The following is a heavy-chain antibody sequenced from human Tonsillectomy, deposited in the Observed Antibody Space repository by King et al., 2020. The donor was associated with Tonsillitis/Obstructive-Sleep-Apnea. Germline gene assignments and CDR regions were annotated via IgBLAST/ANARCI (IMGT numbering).Heavy chain of an antibody. J-gene: IGHJ6*03. Sequence: VQLVESGGGLVQPGGSLRLSCAASGFIFSSYAMTWVRQAPGKGLEWVSGIGGSGASTYYADSVKGRFTISRDNSKNTMYLQMNSLRAEDTAVYYCAKNSDSSGYYPSNYYYMDVWGKGTAVTVSS. CDR1: GFIFSSYA. V-gene: IGHV3-23*04. CDR3: AKNSDSSGYYPSNYYYMDV. D-gene: IGHD3-22*01. CDR2: IGGSGAST.